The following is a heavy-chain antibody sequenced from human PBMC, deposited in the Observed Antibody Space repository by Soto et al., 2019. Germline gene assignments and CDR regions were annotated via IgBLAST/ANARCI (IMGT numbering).Heavy chain of an antibody. J-gene: IGHJ6*02. CDR1: GGSIVRSDW. CDR2: INHSGTT. CDR3: ARDWMYYGMDV. V-gene: IGHV4-4*02. Sequence: QVLLQESGPGLVRPSGTLSLTCDVSGGSIVRSDWWSWVRQPPGKGLGWIGEINHSGTTNYNPSLKSRVTISVDKSKNQFSLRLRSLTAADTAVYYCARDWMYYGMDVWGQGTTVTVSS. D-gene: IGHD2-2*03.